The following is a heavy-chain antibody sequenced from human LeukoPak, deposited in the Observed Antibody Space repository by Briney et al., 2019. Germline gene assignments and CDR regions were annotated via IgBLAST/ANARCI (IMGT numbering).Heavy chain of an antibody. V-gene: IGHV3-33*01. J-gene: IGHJ4*02. D-gene: IGHD6-19*01. CDR3: ARDAVALDY. CDR2: IWYDGSNK. CDR1: GFTFSSYG. Sequence: GGSLRLSCAASGFTFSSYGMDWVRQAPGKGRGWVAVIWYDGSNKYYADSVKGRFTISRDNSKNTLYLQMNSLRAEDTAVYYCARDAVALDYWGQGTLVTVSS.